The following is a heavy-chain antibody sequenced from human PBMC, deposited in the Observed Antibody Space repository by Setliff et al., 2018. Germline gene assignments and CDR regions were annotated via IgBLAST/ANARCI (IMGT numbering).Heavy chain of an antibody. CDR3: AVDHVTNIAESGYGYTRIDP. V-gene: IGHV4-61*02. Sequence: PSETLSLTCTVSGGSITDENSWWAWIRQPADKRPEWLGLIYIRGGTDYNPSLKSRVTISLDTSRNQFSLNLTSVTAADTAVYYCAVDHVTNIAESGYGYTRIDPWGQGIPVTVSS. CDR1: GGSITDENSW. J-gene: IGHJ5*02. CDR2: IYIRGGT. D-gene: IGHD6-19*01.